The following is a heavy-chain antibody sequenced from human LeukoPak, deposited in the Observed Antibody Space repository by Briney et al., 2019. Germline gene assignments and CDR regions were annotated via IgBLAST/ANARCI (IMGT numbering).Heavy chain of an antibody. D-gene: IGHD3-22*01. Sequence: LSLTCAVYGGSFSGFYWNWVRQAPGKGLEWVSYISSSGSTIYYADSVRGRFTISRDNAKNSLYLQMNSLRAEDTAVYYCARQYYYDSSGYYDAYFQHWGQGTLVTVSS. CDR3: ARQYYYDSSGYYDAYFQH. J-gene: IGHJ1*01. CDR2: ISSSGSTI. CDR1: GGSFSGFY. V-gene: IGHV3-48*03.